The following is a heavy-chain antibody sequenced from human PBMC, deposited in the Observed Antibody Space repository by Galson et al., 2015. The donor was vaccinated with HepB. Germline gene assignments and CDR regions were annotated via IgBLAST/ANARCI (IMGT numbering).Heavy chain of an antibody. V-gene: IGHV5-51*01. CDR1: GYSFTSYW. Sequence: QSGAEVKKPGESLKISCKGSGYSFTSYWIGWVRQMPGKGLEWMGIIYPGDSDTRYSPSFQGQVTISADKSISTAYLQWSSLKASDTAMYYCARHSQLPGYSYGVWYFDYWGQGTLVTVSS. CDR3: ARHSQLPGYSYGVWYFDY. D-gene: IGHD5-18*01. CDR2: IYPGDSDT. J-gene: IGHJ4*02.